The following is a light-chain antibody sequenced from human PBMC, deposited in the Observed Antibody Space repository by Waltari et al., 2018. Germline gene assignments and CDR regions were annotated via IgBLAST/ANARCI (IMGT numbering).Light chain of an antibody. CDR1: ESVKNN. CDR2: KAS. J-gene: IGKJ4*01. Sequence: DVQLIHSPSTLSASVGDRVTITCRASESVKNNLAWYQHQPGKAPKVLVHKASRLESGVASRFSGSGYGTEFTLTISSLEPDDFATYYCHQYNTLPLTFGGGTMVEIK. CDR3: HQYNTLPLT. V-gene: IGKV1-5*03.